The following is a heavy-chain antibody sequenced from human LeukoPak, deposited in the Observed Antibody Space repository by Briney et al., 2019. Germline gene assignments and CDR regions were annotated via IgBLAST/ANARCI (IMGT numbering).Heavy chain of an antibody. Sequence: SETLSLTCTVSGGSISGYHWSRIRQPAGKGLEWIGRIYTSGSTNYNPSLKSRVTMSVDTSKNQFSLKLSSVTAADTAMYYCARVDGYSNYDRRFDPWGQGTLVTVSS. V-gene: IGHV4-4*07. J-gene: IGHJ5*02. CDR2: IYTSGST. CDR3: ARVDGYSNYDRRFDP. D-gene: IGHD4-11*01. CDR1: GGSISGYH.